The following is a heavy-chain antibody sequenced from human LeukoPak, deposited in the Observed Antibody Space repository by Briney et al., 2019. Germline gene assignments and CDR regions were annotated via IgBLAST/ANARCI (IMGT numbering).Heavy chain of an antibody. Sequence: PSETLSLTCAVSGGSISSSNWWSWVRQPPGKGLEWIGEIYHSGSTNYNPSLKSRVTISVDKPKNQFSLKLSSVTAADTAVYYCARVFSGEPQEAFDIWGQGTMVTVTS. CDR3: ARVFSGEPQEAFDI. CDR2: IYHSGST. D-gene: IGHD1-14*01. CDR1: GGSISSSNW. V-gene: IGHV4-4*02. J-gene: IGHJ3*02.